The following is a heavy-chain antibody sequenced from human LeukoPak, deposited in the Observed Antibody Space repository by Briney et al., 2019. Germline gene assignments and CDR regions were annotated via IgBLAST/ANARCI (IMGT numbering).Heavy chain of an antibody. Sequence: SETLSLTCTVSGGSISSSSYSWGWIRQPPGTGLEWIGSIYYSGTTYYNPSLKSRVTISVDTSKIQFSLKLSSVAATDTAVYFCARLRFDFWSGYTHPYFDYWGQGTLVTVSS. V-gene: IGHV4-39*01. CDR2: IYYSGTT. J-gene: IGHJ4*02. CDR1: GGSISSSSYS. CDR3: ARLRFDFWSGYTHPYFDY. D-gene: IGHD3-3*01.